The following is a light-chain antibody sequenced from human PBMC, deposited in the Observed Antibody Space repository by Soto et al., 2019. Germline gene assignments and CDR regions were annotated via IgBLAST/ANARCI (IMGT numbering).Light chain of an antibody. Sequence: IQMTQSPSSVSASVGDSVTITCRASQRISSWLAWYQVKPGKAPKLLIYGASNRESGVPSRFSGSESGTLFTLTINSLQPEDFATYYCQQASSFPLTFGGGTTVEI. J-gene: IGKJ4*01. CDR1: QRISSW. CDR3: QQASSFPLT. V-gene: IGKV1-12*01. CDR2: GAS.